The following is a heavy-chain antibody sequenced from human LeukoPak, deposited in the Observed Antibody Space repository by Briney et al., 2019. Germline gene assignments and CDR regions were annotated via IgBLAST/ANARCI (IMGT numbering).Heavy chain of an antibody. V-gene: IGHV1-46*04. J-gene: IGHJ4*02. CDR3: ARAYSSSTGFDY. Sequence: ASVKVSCKASGGTFSSYAISWVRQAPGQGLEWMGIINPIGGSTSYTQKLQGRVTMTRDMSTSTVYMELSSLRSEDTAVYYCARAYSSSTGFDYWGQGTLVTVSS. D-gene: IGHD6-13*01. CDR2: INPIGGST. CDR1: GGTFSSYA.